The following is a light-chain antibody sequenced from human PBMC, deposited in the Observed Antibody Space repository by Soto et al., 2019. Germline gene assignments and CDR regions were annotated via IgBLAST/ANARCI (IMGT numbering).Light chain of an antibody. CDR2: SNN. V-gene: IGLV1-44*01. CDR3: AAWDDSLNGVL. Sequence: QSVLTQPPSASGTPGQRVSISCSGSRSNIGSNTVNWYQHLPGTAPRLLIYSNNQRPSGVPDRFSASKSGASASLAIIGLQSDDEADYYCAAWDDSLNGVLFGGGTKVTVL. J-gene: IGLJ3*02. CDR1: RSNIGSNT.